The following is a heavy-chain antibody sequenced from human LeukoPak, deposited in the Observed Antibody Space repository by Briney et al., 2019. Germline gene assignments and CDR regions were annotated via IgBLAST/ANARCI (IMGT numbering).Heavy chain of an antibody. D-gene: IGHD6-13*01. Sequence: SETLSLTCTVSGGSISSYYWSWIRQPPGKGLEWIGYIYYSGSTNYNPSLKSRVTISVDTSKNQFSLKLSSVTAADTAVYYCARACSSSWYPQDYYYMDVWGKGTTVTISS. J-gene: IGHJ6*03. CDR3: ARACSSSWYPQDYYYMDV. V-gene: IGHV4-59*01. CDR2: IYYSGST. CDR1: GGSISSYY.